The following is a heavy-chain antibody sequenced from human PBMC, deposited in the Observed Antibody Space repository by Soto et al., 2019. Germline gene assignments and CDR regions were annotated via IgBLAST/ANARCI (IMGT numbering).Heavy chain of an antibody. D-gene: IGHD1-26*01. CDR3: ARDKVVGATLYYYGMDV. CDR1: GFTFSSYG. Sequence: QVQLVESGGGVVQPGRSLRLSCAASGFTFSSYGMHWVRQAPGKGLEWVAVIWYDGSNKYYADSVKGRFTISRDNSKNXXYLQRKRLGAEETAVYYCARDKVVGATLYYYGMDVWGQGTTVTVSS. J-gene: IGHJ6*02. CDR2: IWYDGSNK. V-gene: IGHV3-33*01.